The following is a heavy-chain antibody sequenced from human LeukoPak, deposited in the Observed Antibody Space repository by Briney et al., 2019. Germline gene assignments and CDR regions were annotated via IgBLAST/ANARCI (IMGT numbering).Heavy chain of an antibody. CDR3: AREQWRYFDY. D-gene: IGHD2-15*01. CDR2: IKQDGSEK. V-gene: IGHV3-7*03. CDR1: GFTFSSCW. J-gene: IGHJ4*02. Sequence: GGSLRLSCAASGFTFSSCWMSWVRQAPGKGLEWVANIKQDGSEKYYVDSVKGRFTISRDNAKNSLYLQMNSLRAEDTAVYYCAREQWRYFDYWGQGTLVTVSS.